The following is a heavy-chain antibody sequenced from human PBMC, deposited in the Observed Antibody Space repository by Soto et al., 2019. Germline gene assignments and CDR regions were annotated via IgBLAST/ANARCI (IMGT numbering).Heavy chain of an antibody. CDR2: ISYSGST. CDR1: GGSISSYY. Sequence: KPSETLSFTCTVSGGSISSYYWSWIRQPPGKGLEWIGYISYSGSTNYNPSLKIRVTISVDTSKNQFSLKLSSVTAADTAVYYCARGRSWSDPYNRFDPWGQGTLVTVSS. CDR3: ARGRSWSDPYNRFDP. D-gene: IGHD6-13*01. V-gene: IGHV4-59*01. J-gene: IGHJ5*02.